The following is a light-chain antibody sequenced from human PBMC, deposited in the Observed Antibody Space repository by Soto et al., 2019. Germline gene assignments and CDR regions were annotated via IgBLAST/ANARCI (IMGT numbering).Light chain of an antibody. CDR2: GAS. CDR3: HQHGGSPET. J-gene: IGKJ1*01. V-gene: IGKV3-20*01. CDR1: QSVSNNY. Sequence: DIVLTQSPGTLSLSPGETATLSCRCSQSVSNNYLAWYQQKPGQAPRLLVFGASRRATGVPDRFSGSGSGTECILTISGLEPEDFGVYHCHQHGGSPETLGQGTKVDIK.